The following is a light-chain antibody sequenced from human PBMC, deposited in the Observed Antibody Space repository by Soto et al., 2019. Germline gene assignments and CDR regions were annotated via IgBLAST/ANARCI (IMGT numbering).Light chain of an antibody. CDR2: TGS. V-gene: IGKV1-12*01. CDR3: QQANSFPLT. Sequence: DIPMTQSPSSVSASVGDRVSITCRASQGISSWLAWYQQKPGRAPKLLIYTGSSLQSGVPSRSSGTGSGTDFTLTISSPQPADVATYYCQQANSFPLTFGGGTKVEIK. CDR1: QGISSW. J-gene: IGKJ4*01.